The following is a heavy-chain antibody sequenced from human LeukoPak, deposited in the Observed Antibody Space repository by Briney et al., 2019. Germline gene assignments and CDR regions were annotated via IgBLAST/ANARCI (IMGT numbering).Heavy chain of an antibody. J-gene: IGHJ6*02. V-gene: IGHV4-4*07. D-gene: IGHD3-10*01. CDR1: GGSISSYY. CDR3: ARGTTLWFGEGYYYYYGMDV. Sequence: SETLSLTCTVSGGSISSYYWSWMRQPAGKGLEWIGRIYTSGSTNYNPSPKSRVTMSVDTSKNQFSLKLSSVTAADTAVYYCARGTTLWFGEGYYYYYGMDVWGQGTTVTVSS. CDR2: IYTSGST.